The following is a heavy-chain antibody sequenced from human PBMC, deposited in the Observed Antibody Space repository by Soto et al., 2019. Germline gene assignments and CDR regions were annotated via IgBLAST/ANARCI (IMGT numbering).Heavy chain of an antibody. Sequence: EVQLLESGGGLVQPGGSLRLSCAASGFTFSSYAMSWVRQAPGKGLEWVSAISGSGGSTYYADSVKGRFTISRDNSKNTLYLQMNSLRAEDTAVYYCAKEVCSSTSCYALGDAFDIWGQGTMVTVSS. J-gene: IGHJ3*02. CDR3: AKEVCSSTSCYALGDAFDI. D-gene: IGHD2-2*01. V-gene: IGHV3-23*01. CDR2: ISGSGGST. CDR1: GFTFSSYA.